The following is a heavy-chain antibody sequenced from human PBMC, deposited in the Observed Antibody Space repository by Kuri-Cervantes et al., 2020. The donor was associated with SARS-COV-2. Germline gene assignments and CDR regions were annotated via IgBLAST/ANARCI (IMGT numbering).Heavy chain of an antibody. CDR3: ARDRGVDYCSSTSCPSGPFGPFDP. CDR2: ISYDGSNK. Sequence: GESLKISCAASGFTFSSYAMHWVRQAPGKGLEWVAVISYDGSNKYYADSVKGRFTISRDNSKNTLYLQMNSQRAEDTAVYCCARDRGVDYCSSTSCPSGPFGPFDPWGQGTLVTVSS. V-gene: IGHV3-30-3*01. J-gene: IGHJ5*02. CDR1: GFTFSSYA. D-gene: IGHD2-2*01.